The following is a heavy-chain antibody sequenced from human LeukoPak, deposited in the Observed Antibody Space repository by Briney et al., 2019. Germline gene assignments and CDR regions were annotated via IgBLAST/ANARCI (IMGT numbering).Heavy chain of an antibody. Sequence: SETLSHTCTVAGSSLSRYYRSLIRQPPGKGLELIGYIYYRWSTNYNAALQNRGTISVDTSKNQFPLKLISVTAADTAVYYCASTGYSGYVGWFDPWGQGTLVTV. CDR1: GSSLSRYY. J-gene: IGHJ5*02. CDR3: ASTGYSGYVGWFDP. D-gene: IGHD5-12*01. V-gene: IGHV4-59*01. CDR2: IYYRWST.